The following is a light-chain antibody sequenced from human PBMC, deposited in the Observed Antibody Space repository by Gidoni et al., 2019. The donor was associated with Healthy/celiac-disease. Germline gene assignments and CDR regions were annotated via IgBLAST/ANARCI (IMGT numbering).Light chain of an antibody. Sequence: QSALTQPASVSGSPGQSITISCTGTSSDVGGYNYVSCYQQHPGNAPKLMIYDVSNRPSGVSNRFSGSKSGNTASLTISGLQAEDEADYYCSSYTSSSTRVFGTGTKVTVL. CDR1: SSDVGGYNY. J-gene: IGLJ1*01. CDR3: SSYTSSSTRV. V-gene: IGLV2-14*01. CDR2: DVS.